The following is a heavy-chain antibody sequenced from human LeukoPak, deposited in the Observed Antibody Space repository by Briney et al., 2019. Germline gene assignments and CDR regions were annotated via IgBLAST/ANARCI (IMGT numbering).Heavy chain of an antibody. V-gene: IGHV3-73*01. Sequence: GGSLKLSCAASGFTFSGSAMHWVRQASGKGLEWVGRIRSKANSYATAYAVSVKGRFTISRDDSKNTAYLQMNSLKTEDTAVYYCTRHLQYSSGWSDYWGQGTLVTVSS. CDR1: GFTFSGSA. CDR2: IRSKANSYAT. CDR3: TRHLQYSSGWSDY. J-gene: IGHJ4*02. D-gene: IGHD6-19*01.